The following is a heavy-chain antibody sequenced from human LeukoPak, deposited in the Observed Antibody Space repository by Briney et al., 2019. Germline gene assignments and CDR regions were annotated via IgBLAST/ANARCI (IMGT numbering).Heavy chain of an antibody. J-gene: IGHJ4*02. V-gene: IGHV4-39*07. D-gene: IGHD3-3*01. CDR3: ARGRPRKYYDFWSGYCPFDY. CDR2: IYYRGST. CDR1: GGSISSSSYY. Sequence: SETLSLTCTVSGGSISSSSYYWGWIRQPPGKGLEWIGSIYYRGSTNYNPSLKSRVTISVDTSKNQFSLKLSSVTAADTAVYYCARGRPRKYYDFWSGYCPFDYWGQGTLVTVSS.